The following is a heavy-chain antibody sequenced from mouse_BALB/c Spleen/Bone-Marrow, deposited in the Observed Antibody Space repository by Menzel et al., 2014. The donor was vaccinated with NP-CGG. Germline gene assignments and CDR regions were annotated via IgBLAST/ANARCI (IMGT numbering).Heavy chain of an antibody. V-gene: IGHV5-6-2*01. D-gene: IGHD4-1*01. CDR3: ARRGWDGYFDY. CDR1: GFTFSSYY. J-gene: IGHJ2*01. Sequence: EVQLVESGGGLVKLGGSLKLSCAASGFTFSSYYMSWVRQTPEKRLELVAAINSNSGSTYYPDTVKGRFTISRDNAKNTLYLQMSSLKSEDTALYYCARRGWDGYFDYWGQGTTLTVSS. CDR2: INSNSGST.